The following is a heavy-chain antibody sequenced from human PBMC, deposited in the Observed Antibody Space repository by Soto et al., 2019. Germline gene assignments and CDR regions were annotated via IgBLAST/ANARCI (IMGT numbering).Heavy chain of an antibody. J-gene: IGHJ5*02. CDR3: ARHYSSGSRNRFDP. Sequence: VTMCPTSRFSGCSRVSRICFWGRVSPPPGKGLEWIGSIYYSGSTYYNPSLRSRVTISVDTSKNQFSLKLSSVTAADTAVFYCARHYSSGSRNRFDPWGQGTLVPVS. D-gene: IGHD6-19*01. CDR2: IYYSGST. V-gene: IGHV4-39*01. CDR1: GCSRVSRICF.